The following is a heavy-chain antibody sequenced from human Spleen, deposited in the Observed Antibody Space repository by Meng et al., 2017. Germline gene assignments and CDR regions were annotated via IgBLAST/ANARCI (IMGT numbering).Heavy chain of an antibody. CDR1: GFTFDDYA. J-gene: IGHJ4*02. V-gene: IGHV3-9*01. CDR3: AKAVDYDGGTYYYYFDY. CDR2: ISWNSGSI. Sequence: LSLTCAASGFTFDDYAMHWVRQAPGKGLEWVSGISWNSGSIGYADSVKGRFTISRDNAKNSLYLQMNSLRPEDTALYYCAKAVDYDGGTYYYYFDYWGQGTLVTVSS. D-gene: IGHD3-22*01.